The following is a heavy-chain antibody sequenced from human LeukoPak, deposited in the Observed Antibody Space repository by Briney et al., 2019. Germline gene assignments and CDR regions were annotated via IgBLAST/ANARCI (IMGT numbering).Heavy chain of an antibody. J-gene: IGHJ4*02. Sequence: SETLSLTCTVSGGSISTYYWSWIRQPPGEGLEWIGYIYYSGSTNYNPSLKSRVTISVDTSKNQFSLKLSSVTAADTAVYYCARDRGYYFGSGSYLGDWGQGTLVTVSS. CDR1: GGSISTYY. V-gene: IGHV4-59*01. CDR2: IYYSGST. D-gene: IGHD3-10*01. CDR3: ARDRGYYFGSGSYLGD.